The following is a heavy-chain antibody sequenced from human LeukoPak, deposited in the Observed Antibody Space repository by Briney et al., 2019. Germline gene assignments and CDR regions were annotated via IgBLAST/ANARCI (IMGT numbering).Heavy chain of an antibody. Sequence: SETLSLTCTVSGGPISRYYWSWIRQPAGKGLEWIGRIYTSGSTNYNPSLKSRVTMSVDTSKNQFSLKLSSVAAADTAVYYCASLHSGSYEEGWFDPWGQGTLVTVSS. CDR3: ASLHSGSYEEGWFDP. D-gene: IGHD1-26*01. CDR2: IYTSGST. V-gene: IGHV4-4*07. J-gene: IGHJ5*02. CDR1: GGPISRYY.